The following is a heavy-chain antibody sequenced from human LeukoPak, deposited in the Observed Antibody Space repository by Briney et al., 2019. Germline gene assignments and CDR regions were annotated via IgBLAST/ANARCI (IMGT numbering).Heavy chain of an antibody. J-gene: IGHJ4*02. CDR1: GYRFTRYW. D-gene: IGHD2-2*01. Sequence: GESLKISCKGSGYRFTRYWIGWVRQTPGKGLGWMGLIYPGDADTRYSPSFRRQVTISADKSISPAYLQWSRLKASDTAMYYCAIGGDSSTSCSRCFNSWGQGTLVTVSS. CDR2: IYPGDADT. CDR3: AIGGDSSTSCSRCFNS. V-gene: IGHV5-51*01.